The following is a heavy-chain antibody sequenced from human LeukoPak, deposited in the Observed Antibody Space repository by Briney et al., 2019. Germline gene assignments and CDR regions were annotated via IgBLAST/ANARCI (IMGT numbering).Heavy chain of an antibody. CDR3: ARVVGRWRAAFDI. J-gene: IGHJ3*02. Sequence: SQTLSLTCTVSGGSISSGGYYWSWIRQHPGKGLEWIGYIYYSGSTYYNPSLKSRVTISVDTSKNQFSLKLSSVTAADTAVYYCARVVGRWRAAFDIWGLGTMVTVSS. CDR2: IYYSGST. D-gene: IGHD4-23*01. CDR1: GGSISSGGYY. V-gene: IGHV4-31*03.